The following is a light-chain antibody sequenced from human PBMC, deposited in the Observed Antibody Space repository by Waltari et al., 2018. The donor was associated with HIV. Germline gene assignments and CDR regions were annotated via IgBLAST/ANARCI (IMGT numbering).Light chain of an antibody. CDR3: QQYNSYSRT. J-gene: IGKJ1*01. CDR2: KAS. V-gene: IGKV1-5*03. CDR1: QSISSW. Sequence: DIQMTQSPSTLSASVGDRVTITCRASQSISSWLAWYQQNPGKAPKLLFYKASSLESGVPSRFRASGSGTEFTLTISSLQPDDFATYYCQQYNSYSRTFGQGTKVEIK.